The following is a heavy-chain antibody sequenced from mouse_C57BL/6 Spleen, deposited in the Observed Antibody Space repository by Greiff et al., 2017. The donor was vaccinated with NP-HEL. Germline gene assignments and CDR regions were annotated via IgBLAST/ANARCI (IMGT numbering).Heavy chain of an antibody. CDR3: ARSLLTTVVGDFDV. CDR2: IYPGDGDT. D-gene: IGHD1-1*01. CDR1: GYAFSSSW. V-gene: IGHV1-82*01. Sequence: QVQLQQSGPELVKPGASVKISCKASGYAFSSSWMNWVKQRPGKGLEWIGRIYPGDGDTNYNGKFKGKATLTADKSSSTAYMQLSSLTSEDSAVYFCARSLLTTVVGDFDVWGTGTTVTVSS. J-gene: IGHJ1*03.